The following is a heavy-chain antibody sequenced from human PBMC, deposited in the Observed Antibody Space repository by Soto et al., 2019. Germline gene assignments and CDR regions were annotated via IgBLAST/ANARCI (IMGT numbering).Heavy chain of an antibody. Sequence: PETLSLTCTVSVRSISSSSYYWGWIRQPPGKGLEWIGSIYYSGSTYYNPSLKSRVTISVDTSKNQLSLKLSSVTAADTAVYYCVRDLYGSQYDDWGRGTLVTVPS. CDR1: VRSISSSSYY. CDR3: VRDLYGSQYDD. CDR2: IYYSGST. D-gene: IGHD6-13*01. V-gene: IGHV4-39*02. J-gene: IGHJ4*02.